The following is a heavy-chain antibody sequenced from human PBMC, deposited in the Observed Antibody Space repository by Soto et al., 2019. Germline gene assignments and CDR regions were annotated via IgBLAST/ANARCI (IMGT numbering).Heavy chain of an antibody. CDR1: GASMNSYH. Sequence: SETLSLTCTVSGASMNSYHWSWIRQPAGKGLEWIGHIHSSGSTNYNPSLKSRVTMSVDTSKNQFSLRLMSLTTADTAVYYCARDQGVAAAGITWFDPWGQGSLVTVSS. D-gene: IGHD6-13*01. CDR2: IHSSGST. V-gene: IGHV4-4*07. J-gene: IGHJ5*02. CDR3: ARDQGVAAAGITWFDP.